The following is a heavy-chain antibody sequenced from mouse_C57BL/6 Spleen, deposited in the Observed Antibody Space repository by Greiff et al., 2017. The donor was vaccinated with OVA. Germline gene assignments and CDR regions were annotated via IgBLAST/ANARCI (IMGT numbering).Heavy chain of an antibody. CDR3: ARWDDYYGTWFAY. CDR2: IYPGDGDT. V-gene: IGHV1-80*01. D-gene: IGHD1-1*01. CDR1: GYAFSSYW. Sequence: VQLQQSGAELVKPGASVKISCKASGYAFSSYWMNWVKQRPGKGLEWIGQIYPGDGDTNYNGKFKGKATLTADKSSSTAYMQLSSLTSEDSAVYFCARWDDYYGTWFAYWGQGTLVTVSA. J-gene: IGHJ3*01.